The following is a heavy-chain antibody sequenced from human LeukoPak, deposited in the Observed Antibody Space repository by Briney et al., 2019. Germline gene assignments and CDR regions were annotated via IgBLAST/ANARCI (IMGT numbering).Heavy chain of an antibody. CDR1: GFTFSSYA. J-gene: IGHJ4*02. Sequence: PGGSLRLSCAASGFTFSSYAMSWVRQAPGKGLEWVSAISGSGGSTYYADSVKGRFTISRDNSKNTLYLQMNSLRAEDTAVYYCAKVRSWGSYPMVTEYYFDYWGQGTLVTVSS. D-gene: IGHD1-26*01. CDR2: ISGSGGST. V-gene: IGHV3-23*01. CDR3: AKVRSWGSYPMVTEYYFDY.